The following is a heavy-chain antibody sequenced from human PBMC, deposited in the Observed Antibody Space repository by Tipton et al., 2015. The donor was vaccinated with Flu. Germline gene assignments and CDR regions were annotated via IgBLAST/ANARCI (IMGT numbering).Heavy chain of an antibody. Sequence: QMQLVQSGAEVKKPGASVKVSCKASGYTFTSYGISWVRQAPGQGLEWMGWISAYNGNTNYAQKLQGRVTMTTDTSTSTAYMELRGLGSADTAVYYGAGGLGAVSWYNWNYAEGGGGYGMDVWGQGTTVTVSS. J-gene: IGHJ6*02. V-gene: IGHV1-18*01. D-gene: IGHD1-7*01. CDR1: GYTFTSYG. CDR3: AGGLGAVSWYNWNYAEGGGGYGMDV. CDR2: ISAYNGNT.